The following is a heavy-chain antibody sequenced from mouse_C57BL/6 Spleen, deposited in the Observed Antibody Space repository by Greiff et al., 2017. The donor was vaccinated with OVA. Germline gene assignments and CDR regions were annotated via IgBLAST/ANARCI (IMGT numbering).Heavy chain of an antibody. J-gene: IGHJ2*01. V-gene: IGHV1-69*01. D-gene: IGHD1-1*01. Sequence: VQLQQPGAELVMPGASVKLSCKASGYTFTSYWMHWVKQRPGQGLEWIGEIDPSASYTNYNQKFKGKSTLTVDKSSSTAYMQLSSLTSEDSAVYYCARGILRASDYWGQGTTLTVSS. CDR3: ARGILRASDY. CDR1: GYTFTSYW. CDR2: IDPSASYT.